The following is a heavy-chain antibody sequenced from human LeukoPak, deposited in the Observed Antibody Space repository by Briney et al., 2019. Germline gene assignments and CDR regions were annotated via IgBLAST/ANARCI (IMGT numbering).Heavy chain of an antibody. D-gene: IGHD4-23*01. Sequence: ASVKVSCKASGYTFTSYGISWVRQAPGQGLEWMGGIIPIFGTANYAQKFQGRVTITADESTSTAYMELSSLRSEDTAVYYCARVYGGNVNWFDPWGQGTLVTVSS. CDR1: GYTFTSYG. CDR3: ARVYGGNVNWFDP. V-gene: IGHV1-69*13. J-gene: IGHJ5*02. CDR2: IIPIFGTA.